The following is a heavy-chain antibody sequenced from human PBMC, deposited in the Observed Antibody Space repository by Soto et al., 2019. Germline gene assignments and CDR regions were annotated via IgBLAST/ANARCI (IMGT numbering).Heavy chain of an antibody. CDR3: AREEGGYSGYDSDYYYGMDV. D-gene: IGHD5-12*01. CDR2: INAGNGNT. Sequence: ASVKVSCKASGYTLTSYAMHWVRQAPGQRLEWMGWINAGNGNTKYSQKFQGRVTITRDTSASTAYMELSSLRSEDTAVYYCAREEGGYSGYDSDYYYGMDVWGQGTTVTVSS. CDR1: GYTLTSYA. V-gene: IGHV1-3*01. J-gene: IGHJ6*02.